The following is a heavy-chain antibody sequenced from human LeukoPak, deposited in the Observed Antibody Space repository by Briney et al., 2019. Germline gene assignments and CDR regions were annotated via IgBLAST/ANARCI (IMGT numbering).Heavy chain of an antibody. Sequence: GASVKVSCKASGYTFTGYYMHWVRQAPGQGLEWMGWINPNSGGTNYAQKFQGRVTMTRDTSISTAYMELSRLRSDDTAVYYCTTREIVVEPALTSMVRGVLWRSDFWGHGTLVTVSS. D-gene: IGHD3-10*01. V-gene: IGHV1-2*02. CDR3: TTREIVVEPALTSMVRGVLWRSDF. CDR2: INPNSGGT. CDR1: GYTFTGYY. J-gene: IGHJ4*01.